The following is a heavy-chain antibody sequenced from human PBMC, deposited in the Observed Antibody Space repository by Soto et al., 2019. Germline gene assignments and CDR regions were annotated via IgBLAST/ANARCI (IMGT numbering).Heavy chain of an antibody. CDR3: AKEGYDYVWRAYDY. V-gene: IGHV3-30*18. CDR2: ISYDGSNK. CDR1: GFTFSSYG. D-gene: IGHD3-16*01. Sequence: QVQLVESGGGVVQPGRSLRLSCAASGFTFSSYGMHWVRQAPGKGLEWVAVISYDGSNKYYADSVKGRFTISRDNSKNTLYLQMNSLRAEDTAVYYCAKEGYDYVWRAYDYWGQETLVTVSS. J-gene: IGHJ4*02.